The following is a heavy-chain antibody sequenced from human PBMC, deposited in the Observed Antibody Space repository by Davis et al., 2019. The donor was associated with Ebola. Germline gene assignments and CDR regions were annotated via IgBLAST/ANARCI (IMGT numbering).Heavy chain of an antibody. V-gene: IGHV6-1*01. CDR3: ARGWLRTGFDY. CDR2: TYYSSKWYH. CDR1: GDSVSGSSGA. D-gene: IGHD5-12*01. Sequence: PSETLSLTCVISGDSVSGSSGAWNWIRQSPSRGLEWLGRTYYSSKWYHDYATSVKSRITINLDTAKNQYSMQLNSVTPEDTAVYYCARGWLRTGFDYWGQGILVTVPS. J-gene: IGHJ4*02.